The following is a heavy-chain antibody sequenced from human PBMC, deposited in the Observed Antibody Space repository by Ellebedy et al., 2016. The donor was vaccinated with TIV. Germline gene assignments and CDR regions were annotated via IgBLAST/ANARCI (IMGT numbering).Heavy chain of an antibody. CDR1: GFTFSHYA. Sequence: GESLKISCSASGFTFSHYAMHWVRQAPGKGLEYVSAMNNNGGNTYYADSVKGRFTISRDNSKNTLYLQMNSLRPEDTAMYYCVKDHGDIIRDFDYWGQGTLVTVSS. V-gene: IGHV3-64D*06. D-gene: IGHD2-21*02. CDR3: VKDHGDIIRDFDY. CDR2: MNNNGGNT. J-gene: IGHJ4*02.